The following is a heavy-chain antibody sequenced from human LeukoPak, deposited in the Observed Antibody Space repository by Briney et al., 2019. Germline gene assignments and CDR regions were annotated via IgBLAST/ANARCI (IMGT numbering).Heavy chain of an antibody. D-gene: IGHD3-22*01. CDR3: ARRGYYDSSGYDY. J-gene: IGHJ4*02. CDR2: ISASSTDI. Sequence: GGSLRLSCAASAFTFSNYAMNWVRQAPGKGLEWVSSISASSTDIYYADSVKGRFTISRDNAKNSLYLQINSLRAEDTAIYYCARRGYYDSSGYDYWGQGTLVSVSS. CDR1: AFTFSNYA. V-gene: IGHV3-21*01.